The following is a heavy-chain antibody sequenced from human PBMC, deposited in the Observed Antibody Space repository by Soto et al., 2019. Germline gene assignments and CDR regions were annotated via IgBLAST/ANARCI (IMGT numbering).Heavy chain of an antibody. Sequence: QVQLQESGPGLVKPSETLSLTCTVSGGSVSSGSYYWSWIRQPPGKGLEWIGYIYYSGSTNYNPSLKSRVTISVDTSKNQFSLKLSSVTAADTAVYYCARDGGCGGDCPEPYGMDVWGQGTTVTVSS. J-gene: IGHJ6*02. D-gene: IGHD2-21*02. CDR1: GGSVSSGSYY. CDR2: IYYSGST. CDR3: ARDGGCGGDCPEPYGMDV. V-gene: IGHV4-61*01.